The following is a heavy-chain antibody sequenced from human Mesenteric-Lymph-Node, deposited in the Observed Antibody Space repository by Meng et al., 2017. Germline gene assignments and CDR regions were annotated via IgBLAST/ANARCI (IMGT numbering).Heavy chain of an antibody. V-gene: IGHV3-73*01. CDR2: IERKGASYSA. J-gene: IGHJ4*02. Sequence: GESLKISCAASGFTFSGSPVYWVRQTSEKGLEWVGRIERKGASYSASYAAPVRGRFIMSRDDSENTANLEMNSLKIEDTAIYYCTVDDYWGQGTVVTVSS. CDR3: TVDDY. CDR1: GFTFSGSP. D-gene: IGHD5-24*01.